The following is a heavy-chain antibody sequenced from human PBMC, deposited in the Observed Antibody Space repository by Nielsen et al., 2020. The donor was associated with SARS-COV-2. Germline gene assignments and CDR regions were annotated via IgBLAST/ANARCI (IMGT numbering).Heavy chain of an antibody. CDR3: AKGEVGATPDAFDI. Sequence: GESLKISCAASGFIVSSNYMSWVRQAPGKGLEWVSVIYRGGSSTYYADSVKGRFTISRDNSKNTLYLQMNSLRAEDTAVYYCAKGEVGATPDAFDIWGQGTMVTVSS. J-gene: IGHJ3*02. D-gene: IGHD1-26*01. V-gene: IGHV3-23*03. CDR1: GFIVSSNY. CDR2: IYRGGSST.